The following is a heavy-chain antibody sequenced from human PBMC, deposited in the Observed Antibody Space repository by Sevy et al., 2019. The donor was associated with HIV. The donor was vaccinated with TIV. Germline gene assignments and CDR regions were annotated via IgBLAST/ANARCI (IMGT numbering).Heavy chain of an antibody. J-gene: IGHJ4*02. CDR1: GYTLTELS. V-gene: IGHV1-24*01. CDR2: LDPEDGET. CDR3: ATSPYYYVSSGYGNMDY. Sequence: ASVKVSCKVSGYTLTELSMHWVRQAPGKGLEWMGGLDPEDGETIYAHKFQGRVTMTEDTSTDTAYMELSSQRSEDTAMYYCATSPYYYVSSGYGNMDYWGQGTLVTVSS. D-gene: IGHD3-22*01.